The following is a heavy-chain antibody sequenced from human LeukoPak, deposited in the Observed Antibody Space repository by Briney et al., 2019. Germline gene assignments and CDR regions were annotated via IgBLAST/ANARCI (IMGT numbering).Heavy chain of an antibody. Sequence: PQTLSLTCAVSGGSISSGGYSWSWIRQPPGKGLEWIGYIYHSGSTYYNPSLKSRVTISVDRSKNQFSLKLSSVTAADTAVYYCARFIAAAGTRGFDPWGQGALVTVSS. CDR3: ARFIAAAGTRGFDP. CDR2: IYHSGST. J-gene: IGHJ5*02. D-gene: IGHD6-13*01. CDR1: GGSISSGGYS. V-gene: IGHV4-30-2*01.